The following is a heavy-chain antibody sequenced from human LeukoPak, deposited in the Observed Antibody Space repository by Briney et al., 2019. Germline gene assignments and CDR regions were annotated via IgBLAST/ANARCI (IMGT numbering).Heavy chain of an antibody. Sequence: PGGPLRLSCAASGFSCGSATMNLVRQAPREPLDWVSSLSGRGRLFWYAGSVKGRFTISRGNAANSLFLQMNSLRVEDTAVYYCARDLQTGLAFDAWGQGTVVAVSS. D-gene: IGHD7-27*01. V-gene: IGHV3-21*06. J-gene: IGHJ3*01. CDR3: ARDLQTGLAFDA. CDR1: GFSCGSAT. CDR2: LSGRGRLF.